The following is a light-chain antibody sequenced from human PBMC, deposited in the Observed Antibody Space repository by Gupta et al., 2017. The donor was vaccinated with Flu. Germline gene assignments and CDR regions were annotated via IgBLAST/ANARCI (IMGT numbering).Light chain of an antibody. CDR2: LGS. Sequence: PVTPGEPAAISCRSSQSLLASNGNNYLDWYLQKPGQPPQLLIYLGSNRASGVPDRLSGSGSGTDFTLRISRVEAEDVGVYYCMQGLQTWTFGQGTKVAI. V-gene: IGKV2-28*01. CDR3: MQGLQTWT. J-gene: IGKJ1*01. CDR1: QSLLASNGNNY.